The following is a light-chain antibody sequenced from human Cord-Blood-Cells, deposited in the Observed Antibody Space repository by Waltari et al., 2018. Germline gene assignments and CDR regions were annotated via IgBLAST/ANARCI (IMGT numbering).Light chain of an antibody. CDR3: SSYTRRNTVI. J-gene: IGLJ2*01. CDR1: ASDNADYNY. Sequence: QSALAPPVSVSGSPGHSITISCTGTASDNADYNYLYWYQQHPGITHNLMLYDVSDRPSGVSDRFSGSKSGKTASLTISGLQPEDAANYYCSSYTRRNTVIFGGGTKLTVV. V-gene: IGLV2-14*03. CDR2: DVS.